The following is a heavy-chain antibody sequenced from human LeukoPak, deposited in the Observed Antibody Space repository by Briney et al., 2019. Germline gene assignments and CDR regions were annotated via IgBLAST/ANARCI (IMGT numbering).Heavy chain of an antibody. CDR2: ISWDGGST. Sequence: GGSLRLSCAASGFTFDDYSMRWVRQAPGKGLEWVSLISWDGGSTYYADSVKGRFTISRDNSKNSLYLQMNSLRTEDTALYYCAKDAAAASYMDVWGKGTTVTVSS. D-gene: IGHD6-13*01. V-gene: IGHV3-43*01. CDR3: AKDAAAASYMDV. CDR1: GFTFDDYS. J-gene: IGHJ6*03.